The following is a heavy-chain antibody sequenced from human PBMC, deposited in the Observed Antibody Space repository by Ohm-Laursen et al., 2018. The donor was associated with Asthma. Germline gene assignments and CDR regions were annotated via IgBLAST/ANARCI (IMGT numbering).Heavy chain of an antibody. CDR1: GGSISSGGYY. J-gene: IGHJ4*02. D-gene: IGHD4-17*01. Sequence: SDTLSLTCTVSGGSISSGGYYWSWIRQHPGKGLERIGYIYHSGSTYYNPSLESRVTISLDSSKNQFSLKLSSVTAADTAVYYCARSDYGEQSVDYWGQGTLVTVSS. CDR3: ARSDYGEQSVDY. CDR2: IYHSGST. V-gene: IGHV4-31*03.